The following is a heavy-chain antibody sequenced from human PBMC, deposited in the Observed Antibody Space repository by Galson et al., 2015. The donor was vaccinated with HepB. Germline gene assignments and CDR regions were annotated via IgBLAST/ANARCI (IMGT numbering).Heavy chain of an antibody. CDR1: GFTFSNAW. V-gene: IGHV3-15*01. D-gene: IGHD1-26*01. J-gene: IGHJ4*02. Sequence: SLRLSCAASGFTFSNAWMSWVRQAPGKGLEWVGRIKSKTDGGTTDYAAPVKGRFTISRDDSKNTLYLQMNSLKTEDTAVFYCTTDTNTEWELGDYFDYWGQGTLVTVSS. CDR2: IKSKTDGGTT. CDR3: TTDTNTEWELGDYFDY.